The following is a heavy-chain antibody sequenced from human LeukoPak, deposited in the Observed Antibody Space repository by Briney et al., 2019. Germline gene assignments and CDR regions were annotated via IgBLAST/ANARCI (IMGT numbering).Heavy chain of an antibody. CDR1: GFTFSSYW. CDR2: IKQDGSEK. Sequence: AGGSLRLSCAASGFTFSSYWMSWVRQAPGKGLEWVAYIKQDGSEKYYVDSVKGRFTISRDNAKNSLYLQMNSLRAEDTAVYYCARGGGRPTYYDYVWGSYRSYYFDYWGQGTLVTVSS. J-gene: IGHJ4*02. D-gene: IGHD3-16*02. CDR3: ARGGGRPTYYDYVWGSYRSYYFDY. V-gene: IGHV3-7*01.